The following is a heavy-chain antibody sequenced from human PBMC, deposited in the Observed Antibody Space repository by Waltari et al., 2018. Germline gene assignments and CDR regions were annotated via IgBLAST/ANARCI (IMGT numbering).Heavy chain of an antibody. D-gene: IGHD3-3*01. CDR2: IYHSGST. Sequence: QLQLQESGSGLVKPSQTLSLTCAVSGGSISSGGYSWSWIRQPPGKGLEWIGYIYHSGSTYSNPPLKSRVTLSVDRSKNQFSLKLSSVTAADTAVYYCARGNYDFWSGPDAFDIWGQGTMVTVSS. CDR3: ARGNYDFWSGPDAFDI. CDR1: GGSISSGGYS. V-gene: IGHV4-30-2*01. J-gene: IGHJ3*02.